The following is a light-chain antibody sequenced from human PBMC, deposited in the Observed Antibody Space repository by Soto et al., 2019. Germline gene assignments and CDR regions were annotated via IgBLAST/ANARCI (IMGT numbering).Light chain of an antibody. V-gene: IGKV1-5*01. CDR3: QQYDNLHLA. Sequence: DIQMTQSPSTLSASVGDRVTITCRASQSISSWLAWYQQKPGKAPKLLIYDASSLESGVPSRFSGSGSGTEFTLTISSLQPDDFATYYCQQYDNLHLAFGQGTRLE. CDR2: DAS. J-gene: IGKJ5*01. CDR1: QSISSW.